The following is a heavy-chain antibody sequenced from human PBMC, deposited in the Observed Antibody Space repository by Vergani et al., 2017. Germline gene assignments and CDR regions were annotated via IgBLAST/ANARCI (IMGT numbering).Heavy chain of an antibody. CDR1: GGTFSSYA. CDR3: AKDREWFGEFYYYMDV. V-gene: IGHV1-2*02. D-gene: IGHD3-10*01. CDR2: INPNSGGT. Sequence: QVQLVQSGAEVKKPGSSVKVSCKASGGTFSSYAISWVRQAPGQGLEWMGGINPNSGGTNYAQKFQGRVTMTRDTSISTAYMELSRLRSDDTAVYYCAKDREWFGEFYYYMDVWGKGTTVTVSS. J-gene: IGHJ6*03.